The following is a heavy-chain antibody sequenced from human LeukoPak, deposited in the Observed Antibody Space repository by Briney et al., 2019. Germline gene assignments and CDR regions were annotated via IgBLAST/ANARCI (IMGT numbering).Heavy chain of an antibody. CDR1: GFTLSSYA. D-gene: IGHD3-10*01. CDR2: IGDSGATT. Sequence: GGSLRLSCAASGFTLSSYAMTWVRQAPGKGLEWVSDIGDSGATTYYADSVKGRFTISRDNSKNTLYLQMSSLRAENTAVYFCASFHYYGSGAYYLSHWGQGTLVTVSS. V-gene: IGHV3-23*01. CDR3: ASFHYYGSGAYYLSH. J-gene: IGHJ4*02.